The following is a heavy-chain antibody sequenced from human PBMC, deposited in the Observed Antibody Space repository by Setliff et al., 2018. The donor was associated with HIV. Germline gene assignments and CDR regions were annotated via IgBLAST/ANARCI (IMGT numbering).Heavy chain of an antibody. J-gene: IGHJ4*02. D-gene: IGHD3-22*01. CDR1: GLTFGDYA. CDR2: IRSETYGGTT. V-gene: IGHV3-49*04. CDR3: TTSHLITMIMVRFDY. Sequence: LGGSLRLSCTTSGLTFGDYALSWVRQAPGKGLEWVGFIRSETYGGTTEYAASVKGRFTISRDDSKSIAYLQMNSLKTEDTAVYYCTTSHLITMIMVRFDYWGQGTLVTVSS.